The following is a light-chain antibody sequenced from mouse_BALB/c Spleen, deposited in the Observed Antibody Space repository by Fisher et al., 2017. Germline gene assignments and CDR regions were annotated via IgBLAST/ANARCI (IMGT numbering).Light chain of an antibody. CDR1: SSVSY. Sequence: IVMTQSPAIMAASLGQKVTMTCSASSSVSYMHWYQQKSGTSPKLLIYSTSNLASGVPSRFSGSGSGTFYSLTISSVEAEDAADYYCHQWSSYRTFGGGTKLEIK. J-gene: IGKJ1*01. V-gene: IGKV4-80*01. CDR3: HQWSSYRT. CDR2: STS.